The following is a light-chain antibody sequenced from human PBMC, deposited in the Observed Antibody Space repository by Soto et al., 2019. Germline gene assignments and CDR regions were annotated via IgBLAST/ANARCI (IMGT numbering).Light chain of an antibody. V-gene: IGLV2-14*01. Sequence: QPASVSGSPGQSITISCTGTSSDVGGYNYVSWYQQHPGKAPKLMIYDVSNRPSGVSNRFSGSKSGNTASLTISGLQAEDEADYSCSSYTSSSTYVFGTGTKVTVL. CDR2: DVS. J-gene: IGLJ1*01. CDR3: SSYTSSSTYV. CDR1: SSDVGGYNY.